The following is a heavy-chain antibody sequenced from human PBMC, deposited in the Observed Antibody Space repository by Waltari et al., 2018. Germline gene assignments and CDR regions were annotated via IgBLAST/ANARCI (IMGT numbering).Heavy chain of an antibody. CDR3: AREPIVGATAFWYFDL. D-gene: IGHD1-26*01. J-gene: IGHJ2*01. CDR2: IYHSGST. Sequence: QVQLQESGPGLVKPSETLSLTCTVSGYSISSGYYWGWLRQPPGKGLEWIGSIYHSGSTYYNPSLKRRVTISVDTSKNQFSLKLSSVTAADTAVYYCAREPIVGATAFWYFDLWGRGTLVTVSS. CDR1: GYSISSGYY. V-gene: IGHV4-38-2*02.